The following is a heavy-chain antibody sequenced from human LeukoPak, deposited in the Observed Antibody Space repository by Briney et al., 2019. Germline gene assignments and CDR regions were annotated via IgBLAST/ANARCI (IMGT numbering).Heavy chain of an antibody. D-gene: IGHD6-19*01. Sequence: GGSLRLSCAASGFTFTDYGMSWVRQTPGKGLEWVSGISWNGGSTGYADSVKGRFTISRDNAKNSLYLQMNSLRAEDTAVYYCARMAGTGFRDYWGQGTLVTVSS. CDR1: GFTFTDYG. J-gene: IGHJ4*02. CDR2: ISWNGGST. V-gene: IGHV3-20*04. CDR3: ARMAGTGFRDY.